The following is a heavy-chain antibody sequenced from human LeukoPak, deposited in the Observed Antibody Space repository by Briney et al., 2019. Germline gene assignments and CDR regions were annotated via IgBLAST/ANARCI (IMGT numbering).Heavy chain of an antibody. V-gene: IGHV3-20*04. Sequence: PGGSLRLSCAASGFTFDDYAMSWVRQAPGKGLEWVSGINWNGGSIGYGDSVKGRITISRDNAKNSLYLQMDSLRAEDTALYYCARGPGWNSGSPRYSDYWGLGTLVTVSS. CDR3: ARGPGWNSGSPRYSDY. CDR2: INWNGGSI. D-gene: IGHD1-26*01. J-gene: IGHJ4*02. CDR1: GFTFDDYA.